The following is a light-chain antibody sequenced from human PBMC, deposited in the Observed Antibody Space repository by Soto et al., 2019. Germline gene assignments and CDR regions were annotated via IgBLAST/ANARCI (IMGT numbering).Light chain of an antibody. Sequence: DIQMTQSPSTLSASVGARVTITCRASQSISSGLAWYQQKPGKAPKLLIYKASNLQSGVPSRFSGSGSGTEFTLAISSLQPDDVATYYCQQYYSHYSFGQGTKLEIK. CDR3: QQYYSHYS. V-gene: IGKV1-5*03. CDR1: QSISSG. J-gene: IGKJ2*01. CDR2: KAS.